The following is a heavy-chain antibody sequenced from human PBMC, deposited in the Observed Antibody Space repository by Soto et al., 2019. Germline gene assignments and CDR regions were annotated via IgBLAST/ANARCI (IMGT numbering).Heavy chain of an antibody. D-gene: IGHD5-18*01. Sequence: GGSLRLSCATSGFTFSSYAMSWVRQAPGKGLEWVSAISGSGGSTYYADSVKGRFTISRDNSKNTLYLQMNSLRAEDTAVYCCAKDRLYSYGFYYYYMDVWGKGTTVTVSS. V-gene: IGHV3-23*01. J-gene: IGHJ6*03. CDR3: AKDRLYSYGFYYYYMDV. CDR1: GFTFSSYA. CDR2: ISGSGGST.